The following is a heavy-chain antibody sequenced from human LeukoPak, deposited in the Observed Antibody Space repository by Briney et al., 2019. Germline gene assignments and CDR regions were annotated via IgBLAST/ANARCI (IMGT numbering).Heavy chain of an antibody. V-gene: IGHV3-23*01. J-gene: IGHJ4*02. D-gene: IGHD6-13*01. Sequence: PGGSLRLSPGAPSFTLISYSLPWVRQAPGKGLDWVSTIGGSGDSTSYADSVKGRFTISRDSSKNTLFLQMNSLRAEDTAVYYCAKAGGSYSGCWYLSIDCCGQGTLVTVSS. CDR1: SFTLISYS. CDR3: AKAGGSYSGCWYLSIDC. CDR2: IGGSGDST.